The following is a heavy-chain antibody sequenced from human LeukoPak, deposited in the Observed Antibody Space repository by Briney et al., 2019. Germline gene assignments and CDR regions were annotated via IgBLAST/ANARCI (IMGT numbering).Heavy chain of an antibody. V-gene: IGHV7-4-1*02. CDR1: GYTFTSYA. D-gene: IGHD6-19*01. J-gene: IGHJ6*03. CDR2: INTNTGNP. Sequence: GASVKDSCKASGYTFTSYAMNWVRQAPGQGLEWMGWINTNTGNPTYAQGSTGRFVFSLDTSVSTAYLQISSLKAEDTAVYYCARDLRSSGWYGYYYYYYYMDVWGKGTTVTVSS. CDR3: ARDLRSSGWYGYYYYYYYMDV.